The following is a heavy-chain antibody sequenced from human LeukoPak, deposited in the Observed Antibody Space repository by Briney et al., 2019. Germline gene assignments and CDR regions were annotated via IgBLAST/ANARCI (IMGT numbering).Heavy chain of an antibody. Sequence: KVSCKGYVYSFTSYWIGWVRQMPGKGLEWMGIINPADSDTRYSPSFQGQVTISTDKSISTAYLQWSSLKASDTAMYYCARLGDYGMDVWGQGITVAVSS. CDR2: INPADSDT. V-gene: IGHV5-51*01. CDR1: VYSFTSYW. CDR3: ARLGDYGMDV. J-gene: IGHJ6*02.